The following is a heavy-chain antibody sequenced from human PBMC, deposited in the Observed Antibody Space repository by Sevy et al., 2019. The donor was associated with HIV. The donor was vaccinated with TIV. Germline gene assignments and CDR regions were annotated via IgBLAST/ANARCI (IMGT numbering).Heavy chain of an antibody. V-gene: IGHV3-11*04. Sequence: GGSLRLSCAVSGFTFSDYYMTWIRQAPGKGLEWVSYISGTGSTTYYVDSVEGRFTISRDNAKNSLYLQMNSVRADDTAVYYCARCWGMWSEMDVWGKGTTVTVSS. J-gene: IGHJ6*04. CDR3: ARCWGMWSEMDV. CDR2: ISGTGSTT. CDR1: GFTFSDYY. D-gene: IGHD2-8*01.